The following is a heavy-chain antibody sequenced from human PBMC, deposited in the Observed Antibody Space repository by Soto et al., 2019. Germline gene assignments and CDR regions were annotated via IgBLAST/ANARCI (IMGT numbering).Heavy chain of an antibody. V-gene: IGHV1-18*01. CDR2: ISAYNGNT. CDR3: ARTRPGIAVAGHDY. Sequence: ASVKVSCKASGYTFTSYGISWVRQAPGQGLEWMGWISAYNGNTNYAQKLQGRVTMTTDTSTSTAYMELRSLRSDDPAVYYCARTRPGIAVAGHDYWGQGTLVTVSS. J-gene: IGHJ4*02. CDR1: GYTFTSYG. D-gene: IGHD6-19*01.